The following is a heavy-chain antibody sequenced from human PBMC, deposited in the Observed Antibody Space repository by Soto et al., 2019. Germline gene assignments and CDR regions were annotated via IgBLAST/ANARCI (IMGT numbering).Heavy chain of an antibody. V-gene: IGHV3-23*01. CDR2: ISGSGGST. D-gene: IGHD1-26*01. Sequence: GGSLRLSCTASGFTFGSYAMNWVRQAPGKGLEWVSAISGSGGSTYNADSVKGRVTISRDNSKNTLYLQMNSLRAEDTAIYYCAKVXLGAPTFTDYYYYGLDVWGQGTTVTVSS. J-gene: IGHJ6*02. CDR3: AKVXLGAPTFTDYYYYGLDV. CDR1: GFTFGSYA.